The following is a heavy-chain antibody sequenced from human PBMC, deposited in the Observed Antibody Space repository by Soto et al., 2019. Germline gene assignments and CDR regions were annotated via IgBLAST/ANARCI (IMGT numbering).Heavy chain of an antibody. CDR1: GFSISTYG. V-gene: IGHV3-33*01. Sequence: QVQLVESGGGVVQPGRSLRLSCEASGFSISTYGMHWVRQAPGKGLEWVAIIWYDGSKKYYADSVKGRVTISGDNSKNTLYLQMNSLRVEDTAGYYRARDAEVYYYDIDVWGKGTTVTVSS. CDR3: ARDAEVYYYDIDV. CDR2: IWYDGSKK. J-gene: IGHJ6*03.